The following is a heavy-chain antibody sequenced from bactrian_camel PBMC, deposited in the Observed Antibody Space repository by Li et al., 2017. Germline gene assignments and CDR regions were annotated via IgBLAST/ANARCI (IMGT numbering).Heavy chain of an antibody. CDR1: GATNSRYC. J-gene: IGHJ4*01. CDR2: IATGGLSE. Sequence: HVQLVESGGGSVQTGGSLRLSCAASGATNSRYCMGWFRQTPGGPEREPVALIATGGLSELYADSVKGRFIITRDKAKDLVYLQMNGLQPEDTGIYYCAADQLYGTCRDVLDFPARGQGTQVTVS. CDR3: AADQLYGTCRDVLDFPA. D-gene: IGHD6*01. V-gene: IGHV3S53*01.